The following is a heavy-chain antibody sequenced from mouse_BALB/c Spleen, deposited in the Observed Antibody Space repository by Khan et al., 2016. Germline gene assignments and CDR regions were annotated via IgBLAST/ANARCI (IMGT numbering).Heavy chain of an antibody. Sequence: QVQLKESGPGLVAPSQSLSITCTVSGFSLTSYGVHWVRQPPGKGLEWLGVIWAGGSTNYNSALMSRLSISKDNSKSQVFLKMNSLQTDDTDMDYWARDFMTTGVDYYDARDYWGQGTAGTVSS. J-gene: IGHJ4*01. CDR2: IWAGGST. CDR3: ARDFMTTGVDYYDARDY. V-gene: IGHV2-9*02. CDR1: GFSLTSYG. D-gene: IGHD1-1*01.